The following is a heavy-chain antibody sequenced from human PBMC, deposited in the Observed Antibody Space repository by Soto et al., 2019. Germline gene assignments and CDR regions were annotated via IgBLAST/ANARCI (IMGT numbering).Heavy chain of an antibody. CDR1: GFTFSNFW. Sequence: EVQVMESGGGLVQPGGSLRLSCAASGFTFSNFWMTWVRQAPGKGLEWVANINKDGTEKNYVDSVKGRFIISRDNANNSLYLQMNSLRVEDTAVYYCARDGSNWNDFDYWGQGTLVTVSS. V-gene: IGHV3-7*03. J-gene: IGHJ4*02. CDR3: ARDGSNWNDFDY. D-gene: IGHD1-20*01. CDR2: INKDGTEK.